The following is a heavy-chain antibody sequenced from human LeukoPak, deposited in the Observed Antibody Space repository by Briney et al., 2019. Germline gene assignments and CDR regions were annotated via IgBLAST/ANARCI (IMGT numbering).Heavy chain of an antibody. Sequence: RGALRLSCAASLFTFSIYSMSCVREAPRGGRGWGSSISSSSSYIYYADSVKGRFTISRDNAKNSLYLQMNSLRAEDTAVYYCASAHYGDYEGFANLNFWGQGTLVTVSS. CDR1: LFTFSIYS. D-gene: IGHD4-17*01. CDR3: ASAHYGDYEGFANLNF. J-gene: IGHJ4*02. V-gene: IGHV3-21*01. CDR2: ISSSSSYI.